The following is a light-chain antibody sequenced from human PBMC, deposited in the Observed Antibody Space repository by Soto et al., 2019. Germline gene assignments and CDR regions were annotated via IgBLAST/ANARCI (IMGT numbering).Light chain of an antibody. CDR1: QDISSW. J-gene: IGKJ5*01. Sequence: DIQMTQSPSSVSASVGDRVTITCRASQDISSWLAWYQQKPGKAHKXLIYAASSLQSGVPSRFSGSGSGTDGTLTIRGLQPEDGETYDCQQPIRFPITFGQGTRLEIK. CDR3: QQPIRFPIT. CDR2: AAS. V-gene: IGKV1D-12*01.